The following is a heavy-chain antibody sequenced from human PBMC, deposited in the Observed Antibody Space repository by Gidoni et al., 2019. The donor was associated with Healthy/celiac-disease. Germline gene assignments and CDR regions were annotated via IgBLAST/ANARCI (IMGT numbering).Heavy chain of an antibody. CDR2: ISWNSGSI. CDR1: GFTFDDYA. V-gene: IGHV3-9*01. J-gene: IGHJ4*02. CDR3: AKSSSAKIEPLFDY. D-gene: IGHD6-6*01. Sequence: EVQLVESGGGLVQPGRSLRLSCAASGFTFDDYAMHWVRQAPGKGLEWVSGISWNSGSIGYADSVKGRFTISRDNAKNSLYLQMNSLRAEDTALYYCAKSSSAKIEPLFDYWGQGTLVTVSS.